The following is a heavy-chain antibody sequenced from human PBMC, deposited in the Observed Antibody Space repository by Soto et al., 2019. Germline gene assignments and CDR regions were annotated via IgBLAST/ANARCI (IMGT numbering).Heavy chain of an antibody. J-gene: IGHJ3*02. CDR2: INAGNGNT. CDR3: ARHGDPYDAFDI. CDR1: GYTFTSYA. Sequence: ASVKVSCKASGYTFTSYAMHWVRQAPGQRLEWMGWINAGNGNTKYSQKFQGRVTITRDTSASTAYMELSSLRSEDTAVYYCARHGDPYDAFDIWSQGTMVTVSS. V-gene: IGHV1-3*01. D-gene: IGHD4-17*01.